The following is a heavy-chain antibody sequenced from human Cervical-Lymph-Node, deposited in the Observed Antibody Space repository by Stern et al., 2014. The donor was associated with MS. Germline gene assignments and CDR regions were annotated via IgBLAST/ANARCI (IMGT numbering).Heavy chain of an antibody. CDR3: ARGGGGYSYGLDY. J-gene: IGHJ4*02. Sequence: VQLVQSGAEVRKPGASVKVSCKASGYTFTRYGIHWVRQAPGQRLEWMGWSNAGHGNTKYSQELQGRVTITRDTSASTAYMELGSLRSEDMAVYYCARGGGGYSYGLDYWGQGTLVTVSS. CDR2: SNAGHGNT. V-gene: IGHV1-3*02. D-gene: IGHD5-18*01. CDR1: GYTFTRYG.